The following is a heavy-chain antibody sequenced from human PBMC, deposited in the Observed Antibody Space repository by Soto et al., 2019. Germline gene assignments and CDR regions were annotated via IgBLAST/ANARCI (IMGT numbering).Heavy chain of an antibody. J-gene: IGHJ6*02. CDR1: GFTFSNYW. CDR3: ARDRWGAVVGGYYYYGMDV. CDR2: INKDGSEK. Sequence: GGSLRLSCVVFGFTFSNYWMSWVRQAPGKGLEWVANINKDGSEKYYVDSGKGRFTISRDNAKNSMYLQMKSLRAEDTAVYYCARDRWGAVVGGYYYYGMDVWGQGTTVTVSS. D-gene: IGHD6-19*01. V-gene: IGHV3-7*03.